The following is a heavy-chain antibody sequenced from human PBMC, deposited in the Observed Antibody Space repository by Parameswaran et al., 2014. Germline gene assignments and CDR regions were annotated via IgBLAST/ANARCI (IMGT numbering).Heavy chain of an antibody. CDR3: ARVVTPGHSDF. CDR2: IYYSGST. D-gene: IGHD4-23*01. Sequence: VRQAPGKGLEWIGYIYYSGSTYYNPSLKSRVTISVDMSKNQFSLKLSSVTAADTAVYYCARVVTPGHSDFWGQGTLVTVSS. J-gene: IGHJ4*02. V-gene: IGHV4-31*02.